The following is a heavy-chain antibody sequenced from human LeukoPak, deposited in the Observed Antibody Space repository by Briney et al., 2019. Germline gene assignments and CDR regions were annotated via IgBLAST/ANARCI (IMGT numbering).Heavy chain of an antibody. V-gene: IGHV1-18*01. CDR2: ICAYNGNT. CDR1: GYTFTSYG. CDR3: AREYCSSTSCYESWFAP. D-gene: IGHD2-2*01. Sequence: ASVKVSCKASGYTFTSYGISWVRQAPGQGLEWMGWICAYNGNTNYAQKLQGRVTMTTDTSTSTAYMELRSLRSDDPAVYYCAREYCSSTSCYESWFAPGGQGTLVTVSS. J-gene: IGHJ5*02.